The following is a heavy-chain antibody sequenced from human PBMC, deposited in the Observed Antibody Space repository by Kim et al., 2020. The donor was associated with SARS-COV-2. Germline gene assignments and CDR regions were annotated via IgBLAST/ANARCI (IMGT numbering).Heavy chain of an antibody. CDR3: ARDLFHTGFDY. D-gene: IGHD2-8*02. V-gene: IGHV1-3*01. CDR1: GYIFTNFA. Sequence: ASVNVSCKASGYIFTNFAIQWVRQAPGQRLEWMGWINAGTGNTKFSQQFQGRVTFTRDTSANTASMELSSLGSEDTAVYYCARDLFHTGFDYWGQGTLVAVSS. J-gene: IGHJ4*02. CDR2: INAGTGNT.